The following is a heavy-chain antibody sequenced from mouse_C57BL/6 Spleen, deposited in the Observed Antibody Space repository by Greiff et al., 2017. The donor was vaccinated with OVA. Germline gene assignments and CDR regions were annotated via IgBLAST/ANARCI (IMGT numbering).Heavy chain of an antibody. CDR1: GFTFSSYG. Sequence: EVKVVESGGDLVKPGGSLKLSCAASGFTFSSYGMSWVRQTPDKRLEWVATISSGGSYTYYPDSVKGRFTISRDNAKNTLYLQMSSLKSEDTAMYYCARPGYSYAMDYWGQGTSVTVSS. V-gene: IGHV5-6*01. CDR2: ISSGGSYT. D-gene: IGHD2-3*01. CDR3: ARPGYSYAMDY. J-gene: IGHJ4*01.